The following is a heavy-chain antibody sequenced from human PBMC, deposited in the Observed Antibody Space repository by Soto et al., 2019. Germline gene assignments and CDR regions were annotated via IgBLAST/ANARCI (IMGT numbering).Heavy chain of an antibody. Sequence: ETMSLTCTVSGGSISSYYWSWIRQPPGKGLEWIGYIYYSGSTNYNPSLKSRVTISVDTSKNQFSLKLSSVTAADTAVYYCVSGRGHYYHYMDVLGKGTTVTGSS. J-gene: IGHJ6*03. D-gene: IGHD3-10*01. CDR2: IYYSGST. V-gene: IGHV4-59*08. CDR1: GGSISSYY. CDR3: VSGRGHYYHYMDV.